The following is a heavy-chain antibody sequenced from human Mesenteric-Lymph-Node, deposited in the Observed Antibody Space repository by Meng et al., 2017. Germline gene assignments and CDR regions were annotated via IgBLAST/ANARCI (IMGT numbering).Heavy chain of an antibody. CDR3: ARDDNGAPDY. Sequence: QLVQSGAEVKKTGASVKVSCKASGYTFTRHAINWVRQAPGQGLEWMGWMNTKTGNPTYAQGFTGRFVFSLGTSVSTAYLQISSLKAEDTAMYYCARDDNGAPDYWGQGTLVTVSS. D-gene: IGHD1-14*01. J-gene: IGHJ4*02. CDR1: GYTFTRHA. CDR2: MNTKTGNP. V-gene: IGHV7-4-1*02.